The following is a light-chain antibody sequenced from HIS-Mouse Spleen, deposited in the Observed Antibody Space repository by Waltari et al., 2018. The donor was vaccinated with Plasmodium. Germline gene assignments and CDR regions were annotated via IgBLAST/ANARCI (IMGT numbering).Light chain of an antibody. V-gene: IGKV4-1*01. Sequence: DIVMTQSPDSLAVSLGERATINCKSSQSVLYSSNNKNYLAWYQQKPGQPPKLLIYWASAGASGVPGRFSGSGSGTDFTLTISSLQAEDVAVYYCQQYYSTPYTFGQGTKLEIK. CDR3: QQYYSTPYT. CDR2: WAS. J-gene: IGKJ2*01. CDR1: QSVLYSSNNKNY.